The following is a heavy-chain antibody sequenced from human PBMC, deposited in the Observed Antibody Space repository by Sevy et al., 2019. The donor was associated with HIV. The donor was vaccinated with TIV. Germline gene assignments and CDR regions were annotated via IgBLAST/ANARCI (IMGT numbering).Heavy chain of an antibody. J-gene: IGHJ4*02. V-gene: IGHV1-18*01. D-gene: IGHD2-2*01. CDR1: GYTFTSYA. Sequence: ASVKVSCKASGYTFTSYAISWVRQAPGEGLEWMGGISTFNLNTNNAQKFQGRVTMTTDTSTSTAYMELRSLRSDDTAVYYCARDDCSNLSCHGSLLYWGQGTLVTVSS. CDR3: ARDDCSNLSCHGSLLY. CDR2: ISTFNLNT.